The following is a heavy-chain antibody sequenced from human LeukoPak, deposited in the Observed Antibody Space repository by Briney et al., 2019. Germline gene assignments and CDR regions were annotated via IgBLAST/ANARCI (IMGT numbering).Heavy chain of an antibody. V-gene: IGHV1-2*02. Sequence: ASVKVSCKASGYTFTSYYMHWVRQAPGQGLEWMVWINPNSGGTNYAQKFQGRVTMTRDTSISTAYMELSRLRSDDTAVYYCARGGQYVLHYDSSGYPPRGHWGQGTLVTVSS. CDR1: GYTFTSYY. CDR2: INPNSGGT. CDR3: ARGGQYVLHYDSSGYPPRGH. D-gene: IGHD3-22*01. J-gene: IGHJ4*02.